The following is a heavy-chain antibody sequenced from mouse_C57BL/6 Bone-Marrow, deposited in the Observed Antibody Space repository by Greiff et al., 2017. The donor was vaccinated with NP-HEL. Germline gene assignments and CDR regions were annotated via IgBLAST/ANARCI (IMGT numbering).Heavy chain of an antibody. D-gene: IGHD2-3*01. CDR3: ARDGYYPSYAMDY. V-gene: IGHV2-5*01. CDR1: GFSLTSYG. Sequence: QVQLQQSGPGLVQPSQSLSITCTVSGFSLTSYGVHWVRQSPGKGLEWLGVIWRGGSTDYNAAFMSRLSITKDNSKSQVYFKMNSLQADDSAICYCARDGYYPSYAMDYWGQGTSVTVSS. J-gene: IGHJ4*01. CDR2: IWRGGST.